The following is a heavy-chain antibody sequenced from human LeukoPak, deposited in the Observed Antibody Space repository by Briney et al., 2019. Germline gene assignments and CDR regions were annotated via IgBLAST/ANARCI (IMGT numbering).Heavy chain of an antibody. Sequence: SETLSLTCTVSGGSISSYYWSWIRQPPGKGLEWIGYIYYSGSNIYNPSLKSRVTISVDTSKNQFSLKLSSVTAADTAVYYCARQSRASKPALFDYWGQGTLVTVSS. V-gene: IGHV4-59*08. CDR3: ARQSRASKPALFDY. J-gene: IGHJ4*02. CDR2: IYYSGSN. CDR1: GGSISSYY.